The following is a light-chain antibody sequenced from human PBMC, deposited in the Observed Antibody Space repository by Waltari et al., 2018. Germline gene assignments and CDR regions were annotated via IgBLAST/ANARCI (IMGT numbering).Light chain of an antibody. Sequence: QSALTQPASVSGSPGQSITLPCTGSRIDVDSYNLVPWFQQKPGKAPKLIIYEVNKRPSGVSYRFSGSKSGNTASLTISGLQADDEADYYCCSYAGTSIYVFGTGTKVTVL. V-gene: IGLV2-23*02. J-gene: IGLJ1*01. CDR2: EVN. CDR1: RIDVDSYNL. CDR3: CSYAGTSIYV.